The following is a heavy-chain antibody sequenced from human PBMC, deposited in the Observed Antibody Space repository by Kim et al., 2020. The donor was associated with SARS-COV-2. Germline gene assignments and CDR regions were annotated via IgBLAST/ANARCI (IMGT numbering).Heavy chain of an antibody. CDR1: GGSISSYY. CDR2: IYYRGST. D-gene: IGHD3-10*01. J-gene: IGHJ3*02. Sequence: SETLSLTCTVSGGSISSYYWSWIRQPPGKGLEWIGYIYYRGSTNYNPSLKSRVTISVDTSKNQFSLKLSSVTAADTAVYYCARDTYYGSGSYYFAFDIWGQGTMVTVSS. CDR3: ARDTYYGSGSYYFAFDI. V-gene: IGHV4-59*13.